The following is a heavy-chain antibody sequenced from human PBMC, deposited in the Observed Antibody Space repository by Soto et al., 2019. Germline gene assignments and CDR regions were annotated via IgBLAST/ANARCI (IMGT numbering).Heavy chain of an antibody. CDR1: GGSFSGYY. CDR2: INHSGST. Sequence: SETLSLTCAVYGGSFSGYYWSWIRQPPGEGLEWIGEINHSGSTNYNPSLKSRVTISVDTSKNQFSLKLSSVTAADTAVYYCARGAYCSSTSCYYNWFDPWGQGTLVTVSS. CDR3: ARGAYCSSTSCYYNWFDP. J-gene: IGHJ5*02. V-gene: IGHV4-34*01. D-gene: IGHD2-2*01.